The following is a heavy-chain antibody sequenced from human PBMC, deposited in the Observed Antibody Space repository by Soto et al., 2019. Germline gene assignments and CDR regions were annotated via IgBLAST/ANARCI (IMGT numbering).Heavy chain of an antibody. D-gene: IGHD3-9*01. CDR3: ARALDILTGSPFYFDY. V-gene: IGHV1-18*01. CDR2: ISAYNGNT. J-gene: IGHJ4*02. Sequence: XSVKVSCKASGYSFTSYGIIWVRQAPGQGLEWMGWISAYNGNTNYAQKLQGRVTMTTDTSTSTAYMELRSLRSDDTAVYYCARALDILTGSPFYFDYWGQGTPVTVSS. CDR1: GYSFTSYG.